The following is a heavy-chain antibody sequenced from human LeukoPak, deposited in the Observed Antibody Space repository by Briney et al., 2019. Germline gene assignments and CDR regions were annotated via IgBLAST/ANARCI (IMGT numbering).Heavy chain of an antibody. D-gene: IGHD5-24*01. CDR2: MNPNSGNT. Sequence: GASVKVSCKASGYTSTRFDINSVRQATRQGLEWMGWMNPNSGNTGYAQRFQGRVTMTRSTSISTAYMELSSLRSEDTAVYYCARGGYNMDVWGQGTTVTVSS. CDR3: ARGGYNMDV. CDR1: GYTSTRFD. V-gene: IGHV1-8*01. J-gene: IGHJ6*02.